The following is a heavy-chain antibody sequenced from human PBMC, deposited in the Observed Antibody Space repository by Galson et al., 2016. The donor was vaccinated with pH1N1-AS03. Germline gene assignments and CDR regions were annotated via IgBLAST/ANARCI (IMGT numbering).Heavy chain of an antibody. J-gene: IGHJ4*02. D-gene: IGHD2-15*01. Sequence: SLRLSCAASGFSIRDHWMGWFRQAPSKGLEWVTEIKEDGSEKHDVDSVKGRFIISRDNAKNSLYLQMNSLRADVTAGYFCGRVGRGGSPVDYWGQGTLVTVSS. CDR1: GFSIRDHW. CDR2: IKEDGSEK. CDR3: GRVGRGGSPVDY. V-gene: IGHV3-7*03.